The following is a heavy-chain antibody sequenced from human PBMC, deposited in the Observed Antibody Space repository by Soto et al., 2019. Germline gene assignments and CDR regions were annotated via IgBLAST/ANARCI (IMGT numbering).Heavy chain of an antibody. CDR2: ILHTGHT. CDR1: GDSFSSSNW. D-gene: IGHD3-22*01. J-gene: IGHJ4*02. V-gene: IGHV4-4*02. Sequence: QVRLQESGPGLVEPSGTLSLTCGVSGDSFSSSNWWTWIRQPPGKGLEWIGDILHTGHTDYSPSLRSRITISIDTSKKEFSLHLTSVTATDTAVYYCARSPRRVDGKWFFDYWGPGALVTVSS. CDR3: ARSPRRVDGKWFFDY.